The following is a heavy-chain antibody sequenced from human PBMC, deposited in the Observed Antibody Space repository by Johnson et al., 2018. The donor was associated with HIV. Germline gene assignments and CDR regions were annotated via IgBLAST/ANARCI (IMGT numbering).Heavy chain of an antibody. CDR3: AKVRWLRLDNEAFDS. J-gene: IGHJ3*02. V-gene: IGHV3-30*18. Sequence: QVQLVESGGGVVQPGGSLRLSCAASGFTVSSNYMRWVRQAPGKGLEWLALISYDGNNKYYADSVQGRFTISRDNSKNTLYLQMHSLRLEDTAVYYCAKVRWLRLDNEAFDSWGQGTMVTIYS. CDR1: GFTVSSNY. CDR2: ISYDGNNK. D-gene: IGHD5-12*01.